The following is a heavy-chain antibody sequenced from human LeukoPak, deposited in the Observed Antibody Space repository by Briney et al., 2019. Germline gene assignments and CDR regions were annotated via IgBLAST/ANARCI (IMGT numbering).Heavy chain of an antibody. V-gene: IGHV3-48*01. Sequence: GGSLRLSCAASGFTFSSYSMNWVRQAPGKGLEWVSYISSSSSTIYYADSVKGRFTISRDNAKNSLYLQMNSLRAEDTAVYYCARGLERDAYWGQGTLVTVSS. CDR2: ISSSSSTI. D-gene: IGHD3-3*01. CDR3: ARGLERDAY. J-gene: IGHJ4*02. CDR1: GFTFSSYS.